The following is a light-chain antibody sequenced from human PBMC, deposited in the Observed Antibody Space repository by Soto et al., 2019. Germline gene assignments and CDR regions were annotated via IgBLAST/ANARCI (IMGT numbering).Light chain of an antibody. CDR2: AAS. J-gene: IGKJ3*01. CDR3: QQSYSAPFT. Sequence: DIQMTQSPSSLSASVGDRVTITCRAGQSISNQLNWYQQKPGKAPKLLIYAASSLQSGVPSRFSGSGSGTDFTLTISSLQAEDFATYYCQQSYSAPFTFGPGTKVDIK. V-gene: IGKV1-39*01. CDR1: QSISNQ.